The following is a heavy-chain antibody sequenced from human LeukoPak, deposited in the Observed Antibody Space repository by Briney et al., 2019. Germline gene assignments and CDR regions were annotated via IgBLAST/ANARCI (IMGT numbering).Heavy chain of an antibody. Sequence: GASVKVSCKASGYTYTGYYMHWVRQGPGQGLEWMGWINPNSGGTNYAQKFQGRVTMTRDTSISTAYMELSRLRSDDTAVYYCARAEWDRAWFDPWGQGTLVTVSS. CDR1: GYTYTGYY. CDR3: ARAEWDRAWFDP. CDR2: INPNSGGT. J-gene: IGHJ5*02. D-gene: IGHD1-26*01. V-gene: IGHV1-2*02.